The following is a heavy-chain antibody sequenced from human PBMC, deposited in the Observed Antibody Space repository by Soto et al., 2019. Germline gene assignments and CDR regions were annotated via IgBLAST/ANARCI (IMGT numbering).Heavy chain of an antibody. Sequence: GASVKVSCKASGGTFSSYAISWVRQAPGQGLEWMGGIIPIFGTANYAQKFQGRVTITADESTSTAYMELSSLRSEDTAVYYCASGYYYGSGSYYLFDYWGQGTLVTVSS. V-gene: IGHV1-69*13. CDR1: GGTFSSYA. J-gene: IGHJ4*02. CDR3: ASGYYYGSGSYYLFDY. D-gene: IGHD3-10*01. CDR2: IIPIFGTA.